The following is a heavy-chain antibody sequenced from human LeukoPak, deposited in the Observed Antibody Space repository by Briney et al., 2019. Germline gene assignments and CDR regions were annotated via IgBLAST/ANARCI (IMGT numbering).Heavy chain of an antibody. D-gene: IGHD6-19*01. J-gene: IGHJ4*02. CDR2: ISGSGGST. Sequence: GSLRLSCAASGFTFSSYAMNWVRQAPGKGLEWVSAISGSGGSTYYADSVKGRFTISRDNSKNTLYLQMNSLRAEDTAVYYCAKGKDDSSGWYFFYWGQGTLVTVSS. V-gene: IGHV3-23*01. CDR3: AKGKDDSSGWYFFY. CDR1: GFTFSSYA.